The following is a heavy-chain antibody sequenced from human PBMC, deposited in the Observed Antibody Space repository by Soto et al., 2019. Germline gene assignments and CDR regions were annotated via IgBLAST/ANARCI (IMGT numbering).Heavy chain of an antibody. CDR2: LSGNSGTT. Sequence: EVQLLESGGGLVQPGGSLRLSCAASGFTFSSYAMTWVRQAPGKGLEWVSALSGNSGTTYSADSVKGRFTISRDNSRNTLYLQVSSLRAEDTALYYCAKGSKFTSFSANDFWGQGTLVTFSS. CDR1: GFTFSSYA. D-gene: IGHD3-3*01. J-gene: IGHJ4*02. V-gene: IGHV3-23*01. CDR3: AKGSKFTSFSANDF.